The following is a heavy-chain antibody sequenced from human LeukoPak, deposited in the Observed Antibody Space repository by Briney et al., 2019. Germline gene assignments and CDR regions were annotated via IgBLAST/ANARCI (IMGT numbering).Heavy chain of an antibody. Sequence: PSQTLSLTCTVSGGSISSGDYYWSWIRQPPGKGLEWIGYIYYSGSTYYNPSLKSRVTISVDTSKNQFSLKLSSVTAADTAVYYCAREHANSGLGESGMDVWGQGTTVTVSS. CDR3: AREHANSGLGESGMDV. J-gene: IGHJ6*02. CDR2: IYYSGST. D-gene: IGHD3-16*01. CDR1: GGSISSGDYY. V-gene: IGHV4-30-4*01.